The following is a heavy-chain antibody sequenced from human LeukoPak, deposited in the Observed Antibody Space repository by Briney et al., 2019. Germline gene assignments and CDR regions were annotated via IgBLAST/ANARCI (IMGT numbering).Heavy chain of an antibody. Sequence: GESLKISCKGSGYSFTSYWIGWVRQMPGKGLEWMGIIYPGDSDTRYSPSFQGQVTISADKSISTAYLQWSSLKASDTAMYYCARQRVDYYDSSGYPQPYFDYWGQGTLVTVSS. CDR3: ARQRVDYYDSSGYPQPYFDY. CDR2: IYPGDSDT. V-gene: IGHV5-51*01. CDR1: GYSFTSYW. J-gene: IGHJ4*02. D-gene: IGHD3-22*01.